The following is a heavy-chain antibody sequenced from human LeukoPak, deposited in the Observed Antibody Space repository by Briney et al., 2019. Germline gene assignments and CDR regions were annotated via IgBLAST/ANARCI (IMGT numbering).Heavy chain of an antibody. Sequence: GGSLRLSCAASGFTFSDYYMSWIRQAPGKGLEWVSYISSSGNAIYYADSVKGRFTISRDNAKNSLYVQMNSLRAEDTAVYYCAKDGSSGYDFWSGYPPGYYYMDVWGKGTTVTVSS. V-gene: IGHV3-11*01. J-gene: IGHJ6*03. CDR1: GFTFSDYY. CDR3: AKDGSSGYDFWSGYPPGYYYMDV. CDR2: ISSSGNAI. D-gene: IGHD3-3*01.